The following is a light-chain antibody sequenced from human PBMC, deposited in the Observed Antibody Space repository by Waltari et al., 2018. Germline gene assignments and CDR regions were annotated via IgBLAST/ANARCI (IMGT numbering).Light chain of an antibody. CDR3: QSADSSGTYSWV. V-gene: IGLV3-25*03. Sequence: SYELPQPPSVSVSPGQTARITCSGDALPNQYAYCYQQKPGQAPVLVIYKDSERPSGIPERFSGSSSGTTVTLTISGVQAEDEADYYCQSADSSGTYSWVFGGGTKLTVL. J-gene: IGLJ3*02. CDR2: KDS. CDR1: ALPNQY.